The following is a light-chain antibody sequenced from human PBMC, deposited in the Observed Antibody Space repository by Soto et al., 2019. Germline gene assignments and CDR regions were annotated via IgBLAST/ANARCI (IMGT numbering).Light chain of an antibody. CDR3: QQYNSWPPIT. CDR1: ESVSRN. CDR2: GAS. J-gene: IGKJ5*01. V-gene: IGKV3-15*01. Sequence: EVVMTQSPATLSLSPGERATLSCRASESVSRNLAWYQQKPGQAPRLLIYGASTRATGIPDRFSGGGSGTEFTLTISILQSEDFVVYYCQQYNSWPPITFGQGTRLEIK.